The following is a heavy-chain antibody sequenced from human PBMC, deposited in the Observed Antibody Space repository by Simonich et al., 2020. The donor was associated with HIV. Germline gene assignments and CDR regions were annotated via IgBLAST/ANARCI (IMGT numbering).Heavy chain of an antibody. D-gene: IGHD4-17*01. V-gene: IGHV7-4-1*01. CDR2: INANTGNP. CDR3: ARDPRSMGFFDY. CDR1: GYTFRNYA. Sequence: QMQRVQSESELKKPGASGGVSFKASGYTFRNYAIIWGRRATGQGPEWMGWINANTGNPTSAQGFTGRFVFSSDMSVTTAYLQIRSLKAEDTAVYYCARDPRSMGFFDYWGQGTLITVSS. J-gene: IGHJ4*02.